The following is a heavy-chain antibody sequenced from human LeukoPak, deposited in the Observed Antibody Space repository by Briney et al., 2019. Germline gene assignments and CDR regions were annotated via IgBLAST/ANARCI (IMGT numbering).Heavy chain of an antibody. Sequence: GGSLRLSCAASGFTFSSYAMSWVRQAPGKGLEWVSSISSSSSYIYYADSVEGRFTISRDNAKNSLYLQMNSLRAEDTAVYYCAKDGYSSIPGFHFEYWGQGTPVTVSS. V-gene: IGHV3-21*01. D-gene: IGHD6-13*01. J-gene: IGHJ4*02. CDR1: GFTFSSYA. CDR3: AKDGYSSIPGFHFEY. CDR2: ISSSSSYI.